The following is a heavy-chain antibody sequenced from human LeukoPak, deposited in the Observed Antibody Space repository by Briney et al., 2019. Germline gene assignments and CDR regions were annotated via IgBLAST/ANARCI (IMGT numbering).Heavy chain of an antibody. CDR2: IMHSGST. CDR3: ARGRYTDI. V-gene: IGHV4-34*01. J-gene: IGHJ3*02. CDR1: GRSFRGYY. Sequence: PSATQSLTCAVYGRSFRGYYWSWTRQPPGKGLEWIGEIMHSGSTTYNPPLKSRVTVSADTSKNQFSLKLSSVTAAGTAVYYCARGRYTDIWGQGTMVTVPS. D-gene: IGHD1-14*01.